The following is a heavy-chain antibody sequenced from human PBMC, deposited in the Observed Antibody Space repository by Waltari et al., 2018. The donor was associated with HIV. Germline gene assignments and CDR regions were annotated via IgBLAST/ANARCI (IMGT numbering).Heavy chain of an antibody. Sequence: QVQLVQSGAAVKKPGASVEVSCKASGYPFTGYYMHWVRQAPGQGLEWMGWINPNSGGTNYAQKFQGRVTMTRDTSISTAYMELNSLRSDDTAVYYCARDPRGSWGAFDIWGQGTMVTVSS. CDR2: INPNSGGT. D-gene: IGHD1-26*01. V-gene: IGHV1-2*02. CDR3: ARDPRGSWGAFDI. J-gene: IGHJ3*02. CDR1: GYPFTGYY.